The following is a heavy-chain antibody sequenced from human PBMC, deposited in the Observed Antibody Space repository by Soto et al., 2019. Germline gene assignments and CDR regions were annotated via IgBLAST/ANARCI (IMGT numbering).Heavy chain of an antibody. D-gene: IGHD6-19*01. CDR2: IIPIFGTA. CDR3: ARDRRAVAGGEGYYYYGMDV. Sequence: QVQLVQSGAEVKKPGSSVKVSCKASGGTFSSYAISWVRQAPGQGLEWMGGIIPIFGTANYAQKFQGRVTITADESXXTXYXXLSSLRSEDTAVYYCARDRRAVAGGEGYYYYGMDVWGQGTTVTVSS. J-gene: IGHJ6*02. CDR1: GGTFSSYA. V-gene: IGHV1-69*12.